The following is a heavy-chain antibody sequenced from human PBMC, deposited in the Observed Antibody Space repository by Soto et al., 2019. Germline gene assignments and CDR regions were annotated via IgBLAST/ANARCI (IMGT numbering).Heavy chain of an antibody. CDR2: SSAYNGNT. D-gene: IGHD6-19*01. V-gene: IGHV1-18*01. J-gene: IGHJ4*02. CDR1: GYTFTSYG. CDR3: ARLGYSSGWYHAY. Sequence: QVQLVQSGAEVKKPGASVTVACKASGYTFTSYGISWVRQAPGQGLAWMGCSSAYNGNTKYAQKLQGRVTMTTDTYTSTAYMELRILRADDTAVYYCARLGYSSGWYHAYWGQGTLVTVSS.